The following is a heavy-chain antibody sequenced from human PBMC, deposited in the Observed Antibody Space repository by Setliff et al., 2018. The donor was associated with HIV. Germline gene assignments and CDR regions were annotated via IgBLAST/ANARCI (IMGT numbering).Heavy chain of an antibody. J-gene: IGHJ4*02. Sequence: PSETLSLTCTVSNDSINYQYWAWIRQPPGKGLEWIGSIYYSGNTNYNPSLKSRVTISIDTSKSQFSLKLTSVSAADTAISYCARGRRRSSTPYYFDYWGQGTLVTVSS. CDR1: NDSINYQY. CDR2: IYYSGNT. CDR3: ARGRRRSSTPYYFDY. V-gene: IGHV4-59*11.